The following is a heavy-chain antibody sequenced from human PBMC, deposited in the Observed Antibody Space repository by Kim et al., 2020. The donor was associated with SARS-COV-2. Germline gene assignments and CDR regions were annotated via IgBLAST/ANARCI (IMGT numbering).Heavy chain of an antibody. CDR1: GFTFSGSA. CDR3: TRHKTAGYDYVWGSYFGMDV. D-gene: IGHD3-16*01. CDR2: IRSKANSYAT. J-gene: IGHJ6*02. V-gene: IGHV3-73*01. Sequence: GGSLRLSCAASGFTFSGSAMHWVRQASGKGLEWVGRIRSKANSYATAYAASVKGRFTISRDDSKNTAYLQMNSLKTEDTAVYYCTRHKTAGYDYVWGSYFGMDVWGQGTTVTVSS.